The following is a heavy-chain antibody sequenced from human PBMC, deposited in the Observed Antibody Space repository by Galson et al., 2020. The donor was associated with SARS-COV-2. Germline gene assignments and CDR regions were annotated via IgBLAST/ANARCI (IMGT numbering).Heavy chain of an antibody. Sequence: SEPLSLTCAVYGGSFSGYYWSWTRQPPGKGLEWIGEINHSGSTNYNPSLKSRVTISVDTSKNQFSLKLSTVTAADTAVYYCARGRAVTIFGVVIRTGDFDYWGQGTLVTVSS. D-gene: IGHD3-3*01. CDR1: GGSFSGYY. CDR3: ARGRAVTIFGVVIRTGDFDY. J-gene: IGHJ4*02. V-gene: IGHV4-34*01. CDR2: INHSGST.